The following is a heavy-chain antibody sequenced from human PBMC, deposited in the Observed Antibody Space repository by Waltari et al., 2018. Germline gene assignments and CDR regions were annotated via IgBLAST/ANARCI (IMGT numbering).Heavy chain of an antibody. Sequence: EVQLVESGGGLVQPGGSLRLSCAASGFTFSSYWMRWVRQAPGQGLEWVANIKQDGSEKYYVDSVKGRFTISRDNAKNSLYLQMNSLRAEDTAVYYCARNLPRYSSGWYHYWGQGTLVTVSS. V-gene: IGHV3-7*01. D-gene: IGHD6-19*01. CDR3: ARNLPRYSSGWYHY. J-gene: IGHJ4*02. CDR2: IKQDGSEK. CDR1: GFTFSSYW.